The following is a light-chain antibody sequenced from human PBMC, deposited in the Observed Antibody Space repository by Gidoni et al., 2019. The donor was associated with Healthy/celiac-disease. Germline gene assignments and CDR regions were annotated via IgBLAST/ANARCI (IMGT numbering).Light chain of an antibody. CDR3: QQSYSTPFT. CDR1: QSISSY. CDR2: AAS. V-gene: IGKV1-39*01. J-gene: IGKJ3*01. Sequence: DIQMTQYPSSLSASVGDRVTITCRASQSISSYLNWYQQKPGKAPKLLIYAASSLQSGVPSRFSGSGSGTGFTLTISSLQPEDFATYYCQQSYSTPFTFGPGTKVDIK.